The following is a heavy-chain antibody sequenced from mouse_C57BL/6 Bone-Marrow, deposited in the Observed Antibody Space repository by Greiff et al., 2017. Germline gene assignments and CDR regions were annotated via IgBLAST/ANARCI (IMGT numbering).Heavy chain of an antibody. CDR3: ARRDYGLYFDY. V-gene: IGHV1-50*01. Sequence: QVQLQQPGAELVKPGASVKLSCKASGYTFTSYWMQWVKQRPGQGLEWIGEIDPSDSYTNYNQKFKGKATLTVDTSSSTAYMQRSSLTSEDSAVYYCARRDYGLYFDYWGQGTTLTVSS. D-gene: IGHD1-1*01. CDR2: IDPSDSYT. J-gene: IGHJ2*01. CDR1: GYTFTSYW.